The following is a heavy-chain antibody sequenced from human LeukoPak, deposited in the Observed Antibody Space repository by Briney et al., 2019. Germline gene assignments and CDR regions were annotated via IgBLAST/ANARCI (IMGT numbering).Heavy chain of an antibody. CDR3: ARVSIAARYWFDP. CDR2: IYSGGST. V-gene: IGHV3-66*01. J-gene: IGHJ5*02. D-gene: IGHD6-6*01. Sequence: GGSLRLSCAASGFTVSSNYMSWVRQAPGKGLEWVSIIYSGGSTYYADSVKGRFIISRDNSKNTLCLQMNSLRAEDTAVYYCARVSIAARYWFDPWGQGTLVTVSS. CDR1: GFTVSSNY.